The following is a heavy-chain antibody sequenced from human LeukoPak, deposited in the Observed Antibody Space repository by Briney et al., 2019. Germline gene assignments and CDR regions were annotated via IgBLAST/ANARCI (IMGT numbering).Heavy chain of an antibody. D-gene: IGHD5-12*01. CDR3: AREMGGYPFDY. J-gene: IGHJ4*02. CDR1: GFLFSSFE. Sequence: PWGSLRLSCAASGFLFSSFEVNWVSQAPGKGLEWVSYISSSGITIYYADSVKGRFTISRDNAKNSLYLQMNSLRAEDTAVYYCAREMGGYPFDYWGQGTLVTVSS. V-gene: IGHV3-48*03. CDR2: ISSSGITI.